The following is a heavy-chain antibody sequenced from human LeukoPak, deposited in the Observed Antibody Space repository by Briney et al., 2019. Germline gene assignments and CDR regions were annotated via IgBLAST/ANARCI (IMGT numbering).Heavy chain of an antibody. CDR1: GFTLSSYG. CDR3: AKGLLWFGELSPYFDY. Sequence: GGSLRLSCAASGFTLSSYGMHWVRQAPGKGLEWVAVISYDGSNKYYADSVKGRFTISRDNPKNTLYLQMNSLRAEDTAVYYCAKGLLWFGELSPYFDYWGQGTLVTVSS. D-gene: IGHD3-10*01. CDR2: ISYDGSNK. V-gene: IGHV3-30*18. J-gene: IGHJ4*02.